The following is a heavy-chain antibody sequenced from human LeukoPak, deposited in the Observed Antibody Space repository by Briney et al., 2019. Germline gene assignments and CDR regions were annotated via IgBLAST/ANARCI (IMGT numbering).Heavy chain of an antibody. V-gene: IGHV3-23*01. CDR3: AKGKVNHDGALDA. Sequence: GGSLRLSCAASGFTFTSYAMSWVRQAPGKGLEWVSAITGSGDTTYYAASVKGRFTISRDNSKKTLYLQMNSLRAEDTAVYYCAKGKVNHDGALDAWGQGTLVTVSS. D-gene: IGHD2-21*01. J-gene: IGHJ3*01. CDR2: ITGSGDTT. CDR1: GFTFTSYA.